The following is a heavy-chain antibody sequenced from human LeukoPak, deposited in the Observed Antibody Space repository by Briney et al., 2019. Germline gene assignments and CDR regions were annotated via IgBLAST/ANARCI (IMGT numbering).Heavy chain of an antibody. Sequence: SGGSLRLSCAASGFTFSSYEMNWVRQAPWKGLEWVSYISSSGSTIYYADSVKGRFTISRDNAKNSLYLQMNSLRAEDTAVYYCARDSGVDYFDYWGQGTLVTVSS. D-gene: IGHD3-10*01. J-gene: IGHJ4*02. CDR2: ISSSGSTI. CDR1: GFTFSSYE. CDR3: ARDSGVDYFDY. V-gene: IGHV3-48*03.